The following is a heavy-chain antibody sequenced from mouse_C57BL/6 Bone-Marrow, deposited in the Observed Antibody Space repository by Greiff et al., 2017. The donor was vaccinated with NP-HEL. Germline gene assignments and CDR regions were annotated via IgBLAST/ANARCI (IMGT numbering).Heavy chain of an antibody. J-gene: IGHJ2*01. CDR1: GFTFSSYT. V-gene: IGHV5-9*01. CDR3: ARHRYDSYFDY. CDR2: ISGGGGNT. D-gene: IGHD2-4*01. Sequence: EVNVVESGGGLVKPGGSLKLSCAASGFTFSSYTMSWVRQTPEKRLEWVATISGGGGNTYYPDSVKGRFTISRDNAKNTLYLQMSSLRSEDTALYYCARHRYDSYFDYWGQGTTLTVSS.